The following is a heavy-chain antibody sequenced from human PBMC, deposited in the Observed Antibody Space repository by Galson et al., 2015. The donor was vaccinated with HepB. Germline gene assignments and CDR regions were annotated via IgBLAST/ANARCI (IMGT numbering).Heavy chain of an antibody. D-gene: IGHD5/OR15-5a*01. J-gene: IGHJ3*02. CDR1: GYTFTSYD. V-gene: IGHV1-8*01. Sequence: SVKVSCKASGYTFTSYDINWVRQATGQGLEWMGWMNPNSGNTGYAQKFQGRVTMTRNTSISTAYMELRSLRSEDTAVYYCARASWSTGFALDIWGQGTMVTVSS. CDR2: MNPNSGNT. CDR3: ARASWSTGFALDI.